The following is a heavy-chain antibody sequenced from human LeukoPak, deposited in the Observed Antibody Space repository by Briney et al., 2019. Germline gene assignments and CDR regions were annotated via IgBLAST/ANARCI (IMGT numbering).Heavy chain of an antibody. Sequence: ASVEVSCKASGYTFTGSYMHWVRQAPGQGLEWMGWINPNSGGTNYAQKFQGRVTMTRDTSISTAYMELSRLRSDDTAVYYCARAYSAYYYYGMDVWGQGTTVTVSS. J-gene: IGHJ6*02. V-gene: IGHV1-2*02. CDR3: ARAYSAYYYYGMDV. CDR2: INPNSGGT. CDR1: GYTFTGSY. D-gene: IGHD3-16*01.